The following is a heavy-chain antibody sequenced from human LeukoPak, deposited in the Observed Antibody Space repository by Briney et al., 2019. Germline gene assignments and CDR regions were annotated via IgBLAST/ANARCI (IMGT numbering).Heavy chain of an antibody. Sequence: GESLRLSCAASGFTFSSYAMSWVRRAPGKGLEWVSAISGSGGSTYYADSVKGRFTISRDNSKNTLYLQMNSLRAEDTAVYYCAKAPPGYCSSTSCYTPLYYGMDVWGQGTTVTVSS. CDR3: AKAPPGYCSSTSCYTPLYYGMDV. V-gene: IGHV3-23*01. CDR2: ISGSGGST. CDR1: GFTFSSYA. J-gene: IGHJ6*02. D-gene: IGHD2-2*01.